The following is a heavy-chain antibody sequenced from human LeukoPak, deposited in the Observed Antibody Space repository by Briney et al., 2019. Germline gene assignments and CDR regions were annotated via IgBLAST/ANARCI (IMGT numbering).Heavy chain of an antibody. D-gene: IGHD3-10*01. CDR3: ARASLWFGELDPWFDP. V-gene: IGHV1-8*01. CDR1: GYTFTSYA. CDR2: MNPNSGNT. J-gene: IGHJ5*02. Sequence: ASVKVSCKASGYTFTSYAINWVRQATGQGLEWMGWMNPNSGNTGYAQKFQGRVAMTRNTSISTAYMELSSLRSEDTAVYYCARASLWFGELDPWFDPWGQGTLVTVSS.